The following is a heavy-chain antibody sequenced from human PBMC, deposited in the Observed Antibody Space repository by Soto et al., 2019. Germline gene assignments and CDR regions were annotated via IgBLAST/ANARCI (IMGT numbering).Heavy chain of an antibody. CDR1: GDSVSSNSAA. Sequence: SQTLSLTCAISGDSVSSNSAAWNWIRQSPSRGLEWLGRTYYRSKWYNDYAVSVKSRITINPDTSKNQFSLQLNSVTPEDTAVYYCARGPYNLNPLYYYGMDVWGQGITVTV. CDR2: TYYRSKWYN. D-gene: IGHD1-20*01. CDR3: ARGPYNLNPLYYYGMDV. V-gene: IGHV6-1*01. J-gene: IGHJ6*02.